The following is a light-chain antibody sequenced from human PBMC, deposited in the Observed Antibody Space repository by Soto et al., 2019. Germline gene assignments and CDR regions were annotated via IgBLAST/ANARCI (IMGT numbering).Light chain of an antibody. CDR1: QSVNTN. Sequence: EIEMTQSPATLSVSPGERATLSCRASQSVNTNLAWYQQKPGQAPRLLIYGASTRAPGIPARFSGSGSGTDFTLTISRLEPEDFAVYYCQQYGSSPPSVTFGQGTRLEIK. J-gene: IGKJ5*01. CDR2: GAS. V-gene: IGKV3-15*01. CDR3: QQYGSSPPSVT.